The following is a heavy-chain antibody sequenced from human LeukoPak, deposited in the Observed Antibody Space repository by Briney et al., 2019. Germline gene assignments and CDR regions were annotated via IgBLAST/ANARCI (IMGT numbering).Heavy chain of an antibody. CDR1: GFTFSDYY. Sequence: PGGSLRLSCAASGFTFSDYYMSWIRQAPGKGLEGVSYISSSGSTIYYADSVKGRFTISRDNAKNSLYLQMNSLRAEDTAVYYCARGGMAAAGTRGYNWFDPWGQGTLVTVSS. CDR3: ARGGMAAAGTRGYNWFDP. D-gene: IGHD6-13*01. J-gene: IGHJ5*02. V-gene: IGHV3-11*04. CDR2: ISSSGSTI.